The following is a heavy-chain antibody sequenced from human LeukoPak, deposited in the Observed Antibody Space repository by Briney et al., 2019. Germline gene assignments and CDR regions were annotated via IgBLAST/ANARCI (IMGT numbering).Heavy chain of an antibody. CDR3: ARDGFGGLKDPQQWLDQMQLPNWYFDL. CDR2: IWYDGSNK. Sequence: PGGSLRLSCAASGFTFSSYGMHWVRQAPGKGLEWVAVIWYDGSNKYYADSVKGRFTISRDNSKNTLYLQMNSLRAEDTAVYYCARDGFGGLKDPQQWLDQMQLPNWYFDLWGRGTLVTVSS. CDR1: GFTFSSYG. D-gene: IGHD6-19*01. J-gene: IGHJ2*01. V-gene: IGHV3-33*01.